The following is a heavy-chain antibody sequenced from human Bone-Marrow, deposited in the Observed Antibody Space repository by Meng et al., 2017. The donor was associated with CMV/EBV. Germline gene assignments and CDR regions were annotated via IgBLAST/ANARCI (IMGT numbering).Heavy chain of an antibody. CDR1: GFTFSSYW. D-gene: IGHD1-26*01. CDR2: IKQDGSEK. CDR3: ARGWGDYFDY. Sequence: GESLKISCAASGFTFSSYWMSWVRQAPGKGLEWVANIKQDGSEKYYVDSVKGRFTISRDNAKNSLYLQMNSLRAEDTAVYYCARGWGDYFDYWGQGTLVTFPS. J-gene: IGHJ4*02. V-gene: IGHV3-7*04.